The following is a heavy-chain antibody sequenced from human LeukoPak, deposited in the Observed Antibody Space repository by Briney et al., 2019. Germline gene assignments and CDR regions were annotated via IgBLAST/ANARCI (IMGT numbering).Heavy chain of an antibody. D-gene: IGHD3-16*02. V-gene: IGHV3-7*01. CDR3: ARDLGYYDYVWGSYRYRDLFDY. J-gene: IGHJ4*02. CDR2: IKQDGSEK. CDR1: GFTFSSYW. Sequence: GGSLRLSCAASGFTFSSYWMSWVRQAPGKGLEWVANIKQDGSEKYYVDSVKGRFTISRDNAKNSLYLQMNSLRAEDTAVYYCARDLGYYDYVWGSYRYRDLFDYWGQGTLVTVPS.